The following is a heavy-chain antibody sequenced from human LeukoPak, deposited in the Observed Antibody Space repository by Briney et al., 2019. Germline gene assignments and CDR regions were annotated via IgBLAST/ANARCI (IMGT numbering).Heavy chain of an antibody. D-gene: IGHD2-2*01. Sequence: VASVKVSCKASGYTFTGYYMHWVRQAPGQGLEWMGWINPNSGGTNYAQKFQGRVTMTRDTSISTAYMELSRLRSDDTAVYYCARVPRVVPAANDYWGQGTLVTVSS. V-gene: IGHV1-2*02. CDR3: ARVPRVVPAANDY. CDR1: GYTFTGYY. J-gene: IGHJ4*02. CDR2: INPNSGGT.